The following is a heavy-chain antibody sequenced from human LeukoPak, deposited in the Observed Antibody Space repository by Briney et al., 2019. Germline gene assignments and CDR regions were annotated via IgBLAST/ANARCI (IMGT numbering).Heavy chain of an antibody. CDR3: ARTYYDFWSGYYNDY. Sequence: SQTLSLXCTVSGGSISSGSYYWSWIRQPAGKGLEWIGRIYTSGSTNYNPSLKSRVTISVDTSKNQFSLKLSSVTAADTAVYYCARTYYDFWSGYYNDYWGQGTLVTVSS. CDR1: GGSISSGSYY. D-gene: IGHD3-3*01. CDR2: IYTSGST. J-gene: IGHJ4*02. V-gene: IGHV4-61*02.